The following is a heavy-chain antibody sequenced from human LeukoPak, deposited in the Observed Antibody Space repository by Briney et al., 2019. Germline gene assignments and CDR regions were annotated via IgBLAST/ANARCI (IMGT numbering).Heavy chain of an antibody. CDR1: GGSFSGYY. D-gene: IGHD3-22*01. CDR2: TNHSGST. CDR3: ARGDLLAGYYDSSGSDY. V-gene: IGHV4-34*01. Sequence: SETLSLTCAVYGGSFSGYYWSWIRQPPGEGLEWIGETNHSGSTNYNPSLKSRVTISVDTSKNQFSLKLSSVTAADTAVYYCARGDLLAGYYDSSGSDYWGQGTLVTVSS. J-gene: IGHJ4*02.